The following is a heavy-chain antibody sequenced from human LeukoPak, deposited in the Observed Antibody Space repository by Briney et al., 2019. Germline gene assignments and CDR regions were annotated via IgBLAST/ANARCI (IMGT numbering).Heavy chain of an antibody. Sequence: GGSLRLPCAASGFTFTSYALSWVRQAPGKELECVSVISGSGASTYYADSVKGRFTISRDNSKNTLSLQMNSLRAEDTAVYYCAKVLGALDYWGQGTRLTVPS. J-gene: IGHJ4*02. CDR1: GFTFTSYA. D-gene: IGHD7-27*01. CDR3: AKVLGALDY. CDR2: ISGSGAST. V-gene: IGHV3-23*01.